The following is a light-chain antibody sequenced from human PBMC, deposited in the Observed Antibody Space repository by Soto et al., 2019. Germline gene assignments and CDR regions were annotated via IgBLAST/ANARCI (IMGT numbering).Light chain of an antibody. Sequence: DIQMTQSPSSLSASVGDRVTITCRASQTISNYLNWYQQKPGKAPELLIYAASSLQSGVPSRFSGSGSGTDFTLTISSLQLEDFATYYCQQSYSIPLTFGGGTKVDIK. V-gene: IGKV1-39*01. CDR2: AAS. CDR1: QTISNY. CDR3: QQSYSIPLT. J-gene: IGKJ4*01.